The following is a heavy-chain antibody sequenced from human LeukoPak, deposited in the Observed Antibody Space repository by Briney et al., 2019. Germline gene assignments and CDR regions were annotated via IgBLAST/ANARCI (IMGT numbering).Heavy chain of an antibody. D-gene: IGHD2-15*01. Sequence: GGSLRLSCAASGFTFSSYGMHWVRQAPGKGLEWVAFIRYDGSNKYYADSVKGRFTISRDNSKNTLYLQMNSLRAEDTAVYYCARDPNYCSGGSCSWFDPWGQGTLVTVSS. CDR3: ARDPNYCSGGSCSWFDP. J-gene: IGHJ5*02. CDR1: GFTFSSYG. CDR2: IRYDGSNK. V-gene: IGHV3-30*02.